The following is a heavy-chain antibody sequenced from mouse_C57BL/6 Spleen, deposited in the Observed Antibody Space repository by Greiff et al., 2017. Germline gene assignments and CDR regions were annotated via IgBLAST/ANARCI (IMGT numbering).Heavy chain of an antibody. CDR3: AKGATEGYFDV. V-gene: IGHV1-4*01. J-gene: IGHJ1*03. D-gene: IGHD3-1*01. CDR1: GYTFTSYT. Sequence: QVQLQQSGAELARPGASVKMSCKASGYTFTSYTMHWVKQRPGQGLEWIGYINPSSGYTKYNQKFKDKATLTADKSSSTAYMQLSSLTSEDSAVDYCAKGATEGYFDVWGTGTTVTVSS. CDR2: INPSSGYT.